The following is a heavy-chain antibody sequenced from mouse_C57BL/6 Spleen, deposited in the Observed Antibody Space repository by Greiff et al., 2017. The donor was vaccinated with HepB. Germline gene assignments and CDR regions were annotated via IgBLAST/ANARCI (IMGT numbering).Heavy chain of an antibody. V-gene: IGHV1-7*01. CDR3: ARRLGDYDGWFAY. CDR2: INPSSGYT. D-gene: IGHD2-4*01. J-gene: IGHJ3*01. CDR1: GYTFTSYW. Sequence: VQLVESGAELAKPGASVKLSCKASGYTFTSYWMHWVKQRPGQGLEWIGYINPSSGYTKYNQKFKDKATLTADKSSSTAYMQLSSLTYEDSAVYYCARRLGDYDGWFAYWGQGTLVTVSA.